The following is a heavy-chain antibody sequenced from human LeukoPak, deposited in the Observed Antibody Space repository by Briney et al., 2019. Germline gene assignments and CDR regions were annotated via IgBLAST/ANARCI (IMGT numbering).Heavy chain of an antibody. Sequence: SQTLSLTCAISGDSVSSNSATWNWVRKSPSRGLEWLGRTYYRSKWYNEYAASVKSRTTINPDTSKNQFSLHLNSVTPEDTAVYYCAGSHSSTWYPDCWGQGTLVAVSS. J-gene: IGHJ4*02. CDR3: AGSHSSTWYPDC. CDR1: GDSVSSNSAT. D-gene: IGHD6-13*01. CDR2: TYYRSKWYN. V-gene: IGHV6-1*01.